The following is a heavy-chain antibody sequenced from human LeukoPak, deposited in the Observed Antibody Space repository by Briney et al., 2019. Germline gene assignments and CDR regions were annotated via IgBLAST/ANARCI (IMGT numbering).Heavy chain of an antibody. D-gene: IGHD1-26*01. Sequence: PGGSLRLSCAASGFTFSSYGMHWVHQAPGKGLEWVAFIRYDGSNKYYADSVKGRFTISRDNSKNTLYLQMNSLRAEDTAVYYCAKDIGIVGATPFDYWGQGTLVTVSS. J-gene: IGHJ4*02. CDR2: IRYDGSNK. V-gene: IGHV3-30*02. CDR3: AKDIGIVGATPFDY. CDR1: GFTFSSYG.